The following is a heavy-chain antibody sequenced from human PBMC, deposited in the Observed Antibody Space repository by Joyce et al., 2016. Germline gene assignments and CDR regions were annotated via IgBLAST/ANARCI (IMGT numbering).Heavy chain of an antibody. V-gene: IGHV1-69*01. CDR3: ARDQPVHYYGSTWEDYYYYDMDV. CDR2: IIPNLGTA. D-gene: IGHD3-22*01. Sequence: QVHLVQSGAEVKKPGSSVKVSCKASGGAFSTYGISWVRQAPGQGREWMGGIIPNLGTAKYAQKVQGRGTINADQSASTAYMELSSLRSEDTAVYYCARDQPVHYYGSTWEDYYYYDMDVWGQGTTVTVSS. J-gene: IGHJ6*02. CDR1: GGAFSTYG.